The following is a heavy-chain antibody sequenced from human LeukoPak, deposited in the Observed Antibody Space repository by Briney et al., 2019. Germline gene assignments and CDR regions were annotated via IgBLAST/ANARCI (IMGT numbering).Heavy chain of an antibody. D-gene: IGHD1-20*01. CDR1: GFTFSSYA. V-gene: IGHV3-30*04. CDR3: ARDAGQYNWIDYFDY. CDR2: ISYDGSNK. J-gene: IGHJ4*02. Sequence: GGSLRLSCAASGFTFSSYAMHWVRQAPGKGLEWVAVISYDGSNKYYADSVKGRFTISRDNSKNTLYLQMNSLRAEDTAVYYCARDAGQYNWIDYFDYWGQGTLVTVSS.